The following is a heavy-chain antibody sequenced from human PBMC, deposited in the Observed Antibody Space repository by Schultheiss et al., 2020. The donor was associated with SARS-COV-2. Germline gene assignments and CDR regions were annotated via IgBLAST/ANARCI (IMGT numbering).Heavy chain of an antibody. J-gene: IGHJ4*02. Sequence: GESLKISCKGSGYSFTSYWIGWVRQMPGKGLEWMGIIYPGDSDTRYSPSFQGQVTISADKSISTAYLQWSSLKAPDTAMYYCARRVAVAGHGFDYWGQGTLVTISS. CDR3: ARRVAVAGHGFDY. D-gene: IGHD6-19*01. CDR1: GYSFTSYW. V-gene: IGHV5-51*01. CDR2: IYPGDSDT.